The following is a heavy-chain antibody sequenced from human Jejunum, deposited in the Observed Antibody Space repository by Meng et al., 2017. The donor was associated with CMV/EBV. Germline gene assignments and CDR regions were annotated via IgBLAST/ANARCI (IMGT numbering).Heavy chain of an antibody. D-gene: IGHD4-11*01. J-gene: IGHJ4*02. CDR1: GLNFGGYS. V-gene: IGHV3-21*01. Sequence: CAASGLNFGGYSMNWVRKDPGKGLEWVASITNSGSRIYYVDSVKDRFTISRDNAQNSLYLQMNNLRPEDTAVYYCARDNDFTNYYWGQGTQVTVSS. CDR3: ARDNDFTNYY. CDR2: ITNSGSRI.